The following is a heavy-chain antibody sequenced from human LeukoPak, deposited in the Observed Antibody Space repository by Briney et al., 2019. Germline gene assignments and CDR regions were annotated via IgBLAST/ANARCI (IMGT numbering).Heavy chain of an antibody. J-gene: IGHJ6*03. CDR2: INPNSGGT. D-gene: IGHD3-22*01. Sequence: ASVKVSCKASGFTFTGYYMHWVRQAPGQGLEWMGWINPNSGGTNYAQKFQDRVTLTRDRSTSTAYMELRSLRSDDTAVYYCARGNYDNFIDYYYYMDVWGKGTTVTVSS. CDR3: ARGNYDNFIDYYYYMDV. V-gene: IGHV1-2*02. CDR1: GFTFTGYY.